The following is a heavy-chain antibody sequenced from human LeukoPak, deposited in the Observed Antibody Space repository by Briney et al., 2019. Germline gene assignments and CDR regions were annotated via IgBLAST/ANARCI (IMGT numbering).Heavy chain of an antibody. CDR2: ISRSSSTI. J-gene: IGHJ4*02. V-gene: IGHV3-48*04. CDR3: ARTDSSSLY. Sequence: GGSLRLSCAASGFTFSSYSMNWVRQAPGKGLEWVSYISRSSSTIYYADSVKGRFTISRDNAKNSLYLQMNSLRAEDTAVYYCARTDSSSLYWGQGTLVTVSS. CDR1: GFTFSSYS. D-gene: IGHD6-13*01.